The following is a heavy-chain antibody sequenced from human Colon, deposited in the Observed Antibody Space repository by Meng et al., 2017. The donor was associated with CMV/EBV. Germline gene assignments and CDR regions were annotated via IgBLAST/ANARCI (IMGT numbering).Heavy chain of an antibody. CDR3: VRGDKERSGGGYDRVRFDP. D-gene: IGHD5-12*01. Sequence: SETLSLTCTVSGSSIISDSSYWSWIRQSPGKGLEWIGYIFYSGNTHYTPSLKSRVTISLDTSNNRFSLRLSSVTGADTDVYYCVRGDKERSGGGYDRVRFDPWGQGTLVTSPQ. J-gene: IGHJ5*02. V-gene: IGHV4-61*01. CDR1: GSSIISDSSY. CDR2: IFYSGNT.